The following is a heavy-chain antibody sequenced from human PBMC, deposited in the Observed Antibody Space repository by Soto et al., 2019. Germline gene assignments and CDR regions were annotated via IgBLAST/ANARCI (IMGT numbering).Heavy chain of an antibody. D-gene: IGHD1-1*01. V-gene: IGHV2-5*02. CDR2: LYWDDTR. J-gene: IGHJ6*04. Sequence: QITLKESSPTLVKPTQTLTLTCSFSGFSLYTGGVGVGWIRQPPGKALEWLALLYWDDTRRYNPSLKNTLTIAKATSENQVVLTVTDMGPVDTGTYFCAHYTTDTDFDVWGKGATVTVSS. CDR1: GFSLYTGGVG. CDR3: AHYTTDTDFDV.